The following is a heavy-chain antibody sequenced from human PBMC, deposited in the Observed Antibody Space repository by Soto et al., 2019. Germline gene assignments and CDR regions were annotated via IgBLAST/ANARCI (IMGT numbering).Heavy chain of an antibody. D-gene: IGHD2-8*01. V-gene: IGHV1-46*01. CDR3: ARDLIDCTNGVCNDY. CDR2: INPSGGST. Sequence: QVQLVQSGAEVKKPGASVKVSCKASGYTFTSYYMHWVRQAPGQGLEWMGIINPSGGSTSYAQKFQGRVTMTRDTSTSTVYMELSSLRSEDTAVYYCARDLIDCTNGVCNDYWGQGTLVTVSS. CDR1: GYTFTSYY. J-gene: IGHJ4*02.